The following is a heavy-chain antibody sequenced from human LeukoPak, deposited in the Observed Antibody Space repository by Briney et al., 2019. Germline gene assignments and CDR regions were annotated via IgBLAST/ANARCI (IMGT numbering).Heavy chain of an antibody. V-gene: IGHV3-11*01. CDR2: ISNGGDTT. J-gene: IGHJ4*02. CDR3: ARGLKYYHDSSGYYGGDY. Sequence: GGSLRLSCATTGFIFSDYSMSWVRQAPGKGLEWISYISNGGDTTYYAASVRGRFTISRDNADNSVSLQLESLRDEDTGIYYCARGLKYYHDSSGYYGGDYWGQGTPVTVSS. D-gene: IGHD3-22*01. CDR1: GFIFSDYS.